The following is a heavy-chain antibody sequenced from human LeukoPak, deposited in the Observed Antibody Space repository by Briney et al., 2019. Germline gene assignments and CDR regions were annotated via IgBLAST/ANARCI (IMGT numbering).Heavy chain of an antibody. V-gene: IGHV1-8*03. CDR1: GYTLTSYD. CDR2: MNPNSGNT. D-gene: IGHD4-17*01. Sequence: VASVKVSCKASGYTLTSYDINWVRQATGQGLEWMGWMNPNSGNTGYAQKFQGRVTITRNTSISTAYMELSSLRSEDTAVYYCARYTDYGETMDYWGQGTLVTVSS. CDR3: ARYTDYGETMDY. J-gene: IGHJ4*02.